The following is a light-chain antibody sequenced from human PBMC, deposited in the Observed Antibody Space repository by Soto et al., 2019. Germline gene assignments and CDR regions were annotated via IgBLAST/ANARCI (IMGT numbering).Light chain of an antibody. CDR2: DVN. J-gene: IGLJ1*01. Sequence: QSALTQPASVSGSPGQSLTISCTGTSSDVGGYNYVSWYQHHPGKAPKLMIYDVNNRPSGVSNRFFGSKSGNTASLTISGLQAEDEADYYCSSYSSSSLYVFGTATKETVL. V-gene: IGLV2-14*03. CDR1: SSDVGGYNY. CDR3: SSYSSSSLYV.